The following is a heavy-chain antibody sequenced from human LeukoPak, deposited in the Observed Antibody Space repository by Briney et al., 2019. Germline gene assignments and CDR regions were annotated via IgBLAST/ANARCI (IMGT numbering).Heavy chain of an antibody. J-gene: IGHJ4*02. CDR2: TSRDGSNK. V-gene: IGHV3-30-3*01. CDR1: GFTFSSYV. D-gene: IGHD1-14*01. Sequence: GGSLRLSCAASGFTFSSYVLHWVHQAPGKGLEWLAVTSRDGSNKYHAESVKGRFTISRDNSKNTLYLQMNSLRAEDTAVYYCARGPPYNNPDYWGQGILVTVSS. CDR3: ARGPPYNNPDY.